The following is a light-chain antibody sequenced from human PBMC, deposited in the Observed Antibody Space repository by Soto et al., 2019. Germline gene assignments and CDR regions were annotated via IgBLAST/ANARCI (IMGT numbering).Light chain of an antibody. CDR1: QSVSSY. V-gene: IGKV3-11*01. Sequence: EIVLTQSPATLSLSPGERATLSCRASQSVSSYLAWYQQKPGQAPRLLIYDASNRATGIPARFSGSGSGTDFTITISSLEPEDFAVYYCQQRSNWPPPRVTFGPGTNVDIK. CDR2: DAS. J-gene: IGKJ3*01. CDR3: QQRSNWPPPRVT.